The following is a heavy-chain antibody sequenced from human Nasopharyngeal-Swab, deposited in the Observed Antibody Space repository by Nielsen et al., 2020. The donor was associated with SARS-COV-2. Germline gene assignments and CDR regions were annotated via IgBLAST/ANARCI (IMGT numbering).Heavy chain of an antibody. D-gene: IGHD6-19*01. CDR1: GGSISSSSYY. CDR2: IYYSGST. V-gene: IGHV4-39*01. J-gene: IGHJ2*01. CDR3: ARPGYSSDWGFEWDWYFDL. Sequence: SETLSLTCTVSGGSISSSSYYWGWIRQPPGKGLEWIGSIYYSGSTYYNPSLKSRVTISVDTSKNQFSLKLSSVTAADTAVYYCARPGYSSDWGFEWDWYFDLWGRGTLVTVSS.